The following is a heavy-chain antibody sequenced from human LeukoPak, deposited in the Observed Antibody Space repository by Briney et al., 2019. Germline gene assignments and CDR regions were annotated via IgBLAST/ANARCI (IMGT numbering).Heavy chain of an antibody. J-gene: IGHJ6*02. V-gene: IGHV3-11*01. Sequence: PGGSLRLSCAASGFTFSDYYMSWIRQAPGKGLEWVSYISSSGSTIYYADSVKGRFTISRDNAKNSLYLQMNSLRAEDTAVYYCAREVGCCSGGSCYSDYYYGMDVWGQGTTVTVSS. CDR1: GFTFSDYY. D-gene: IGHD2-15*01. CDR2: ISSSGSTI. CDR3: AREVGCCSGGSCYSDYYYGMDV.